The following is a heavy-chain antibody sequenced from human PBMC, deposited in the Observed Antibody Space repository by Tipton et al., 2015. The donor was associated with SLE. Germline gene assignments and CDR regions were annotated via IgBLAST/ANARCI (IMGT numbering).Heavy chain of an antibody. CDR2: IHHSGTT. V-gene: IGHV4-34*01. CDR1: GGSLSGYY. D-gene: IGHD3/OR15-3a*01. J-gene: IGHJ4*02. Sequence: TLSLTCAVYGGSLSGYYWTWIRQPPGKGLEWMGEIHHSGTTNYNPSLKSRLTISLDMSQNHFSLRLSSVTAADTAVYYCARVGSGNFLDGLGYWGQGTLVTVSS. CDR3: ARVGSGNFLDGLGY.